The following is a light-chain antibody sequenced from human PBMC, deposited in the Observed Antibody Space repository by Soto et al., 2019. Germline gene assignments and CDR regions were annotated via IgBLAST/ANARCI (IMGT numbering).Light chain of an antibody. Sequence: DIQMTQSPSSLSASFLDTSSIRFLSIQSVRSYLNWYQQKPGKAPDLLIYTTTSLQSEVPSRFSGSGSETHFTLTITSLQPEDFATYFCQQTYSAPPWTFGPGTKVDIK. CDR2: TTT. CDR3: QQTYSAPPWT. V-gene: IGKV1-39*01. J-gene: IGKJ1*01. CDR1: QSVRSY.